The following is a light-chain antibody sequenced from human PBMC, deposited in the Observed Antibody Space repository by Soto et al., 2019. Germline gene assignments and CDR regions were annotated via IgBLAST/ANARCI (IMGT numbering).Light chain of an antibody. Sequence: EIVMTQSPATLSVSPGERATLSCRASQSVSSNLAWYQQKPGQAPRLLISGASTRATGIPGRFSGSGSGTEFTLTISSLQSEEFAVYYCQQYNSWPPYTFGQGTKLEIK. CDR1: QSVSSN. CDR2: GAS. J-gene: IGKJ2*01. CDR3: QQYNSWPPYT. V-gene: IGKV3-15*01.